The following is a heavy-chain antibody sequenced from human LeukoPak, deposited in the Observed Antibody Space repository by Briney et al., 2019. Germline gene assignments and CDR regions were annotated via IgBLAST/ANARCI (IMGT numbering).Heavy chain of an antibody. CDR2: IDWDDDK. D-gene: IGHD4-17*01. Sequence: RESGPALVKPTQTLTLTCTFSGFSLSTTGMCVSWIRQPPGKALEWLARIDWDDDKYYSTSLKTRLTISKDTSKNQVVLTMTNMDRVDTATYYCARAFPTVTTFDYWGQGTLVTVSS. CDR1: GFSLSTTGMC. V-gene: IGHV2-70*11. J-gene: IGHJ4*02. CDR3: ARAFPTVTTFDY.